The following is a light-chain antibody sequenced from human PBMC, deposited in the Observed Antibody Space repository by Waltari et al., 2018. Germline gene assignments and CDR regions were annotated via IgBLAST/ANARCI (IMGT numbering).Light chain of an antibody. V-gene: IGLV1-44*01. CDR3: SAWDDSLHGGV. J-gene: IGLJ3*02. Sequence: QPLLTQPPSASGTPGPSVTLACSGSRSNIGGNTVSWYKQLPGAAPKLLIYGNHQRPSGVPDRFSGSKSGTSASLAISGLQTEDEADYDSSAWDDSLHGGVCGGGTGLTVL. CDR2: GNH. CDR1: RSNIGGNT.